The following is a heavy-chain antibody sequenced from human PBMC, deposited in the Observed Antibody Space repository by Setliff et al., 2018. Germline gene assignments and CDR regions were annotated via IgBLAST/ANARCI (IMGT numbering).Heavy chain of an antibody. D-gene: IGHD2-8*01. CDR1: GFIFNNFW. CDR3: ARTDGTNLGYFDN. Sequence: GGSLRLPCSASGFIFNNFWMSWVRQAPGKGLEWVANINQRESAKLYVDSVKGRFTISRDNAENSLYLQMTSLRAEDTAVYYCARTDGTNLGYFDNWGQGTLVTVSS. J-gene: IGHJ4*02. CDR2: INQRESAK. V-gene: IGHV3-7*03.